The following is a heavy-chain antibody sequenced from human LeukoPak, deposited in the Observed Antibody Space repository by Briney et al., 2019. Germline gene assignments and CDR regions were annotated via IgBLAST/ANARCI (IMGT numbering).Heavy chain of an antibody. CDR2: IYTSGST. D-gene: IGHD1-26*01. J-gene: IGHJ6*02. CDR1: GGSISSGSYY. CDR3: AREKVGRYYYYYGMDV. V-gene: IGHV4-61*02. Sequence: SETLSLTCTVPGGSISSGSYYWSWIRQPAGKGLEWIGRIYTSGSTNYNPSLKSRVTISVDTSKNQFSLKLSSVTAADTAVYDCAREKVGRYYYYYGMDVWGQGTTVTVS.